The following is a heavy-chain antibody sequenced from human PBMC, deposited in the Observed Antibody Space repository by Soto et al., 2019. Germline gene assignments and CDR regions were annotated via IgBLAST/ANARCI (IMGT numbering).Heavy chain of an antibody. CDR1: GFTFSDYA. CDR2: ISGGSSVT. J-gene: IGHJ4*02. D-gene: IGHD3-10*01. V-gene: IGHV3-23*01. Sequence: GGSLRLSCTASGFTFSDYAMTWVRQAPGKGLEWVSTISGGSSVTYYGDSVRGRFTISRDNAKKTLFLQLNRLSAEDTATYYCAKVLSKNYYYPFDFWGQGTQVTVSS. CDR3: AKVLSKNYYYPFDF.